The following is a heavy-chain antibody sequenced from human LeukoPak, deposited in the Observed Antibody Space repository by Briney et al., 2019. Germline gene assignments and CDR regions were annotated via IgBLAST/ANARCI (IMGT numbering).Heavy chain of an antibody. V-gene: IGHV3-23*01. J-gene: IGHJ5*02. CDR3: AKNTNTDWFDP. CDR1: GFTFSNYA. CDR2: ISGSGGST. D-gene: IGHD2-2*02. Sequence: PGASLRLSCAASGFTFSNYAMSWVRQAPGKGPGWVSAISGSGGSTYYADSVKGRFTISRDNSKNTLYLQMNSLRAEDTALYYCAKNTNTDWFDPWGQGTLLTVSS.